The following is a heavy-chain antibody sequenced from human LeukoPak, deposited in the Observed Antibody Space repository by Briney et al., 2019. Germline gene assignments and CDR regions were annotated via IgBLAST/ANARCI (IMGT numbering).Heavy chain of an antibody. CDR3: ARMPPNDFWPKTYYFDY. D-gene: IGHD3-3*01. CDR2: INPNSGGT. Sequence: ASVKVSCKASGYTFTVYYMHWVRQAPGQGLEWMGWINPNSGGTNYAQKFQGRVTMTRDTSISTAYMELSRLRSDDTAVYYCARMPPNDFWPKTYYFDYWGQGTLVTVSS. V-gene: IGHV1-2*02. J-gene: IGHJ4*02. CDR1: GYTFTVYY.